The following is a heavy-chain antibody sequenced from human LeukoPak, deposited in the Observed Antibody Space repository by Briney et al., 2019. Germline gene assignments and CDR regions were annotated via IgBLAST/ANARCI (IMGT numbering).Heavy chain of an antibody. V-gene: IGHV4-59*08. CDR1: GGSISSYY. D-gene: IGHD1-26*01. CDR2: IYYSGST. Sequence: SETLSLTCTVSGGSISSYYWSWIRRPPGKGLEWIGYIYYSGSTNYNPSLKSRVTISVDTSKNQFSLKLSSVTAAGTAVYYCARHGPPPVGPFDYWGQGTLVTVSS. CDR3: ARHGPPPVGPFDY. J-gene: IGHJ4*02.